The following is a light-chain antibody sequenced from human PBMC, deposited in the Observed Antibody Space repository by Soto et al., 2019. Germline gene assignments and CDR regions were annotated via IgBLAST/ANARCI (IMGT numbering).Light chain of an antibody. J-gene: IGKJ1*01. Sequence: DIQMTQSPSTLSGSVGDRVTITCRASQSLSNWLAWYQQKPGKAPKLLIYGASTLEYGVPSRFSGSGSGTEFTLTISSLQPDDFATYYCQQYNIYWTFGQGTKVDI. V-gene: IGKV1-5*01. CDR1: QSLSNW. CDR2: GAS. CDR3: QQYNIYWT.